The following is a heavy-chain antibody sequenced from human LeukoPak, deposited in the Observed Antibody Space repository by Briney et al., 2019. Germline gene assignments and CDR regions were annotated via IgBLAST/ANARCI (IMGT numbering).Heavy chain of an antibody. CDR2: IYYNGST. CDR3: ARGEQFYYYYMDV. D-gene: IGHD1/OR15-1a*01. CDR1: GGSISSYY. J-gene: IGHJ6*03. Sequence: PSETLSLTCTVSGGSISSYYWSWIRQPPGKGLEWIGYIYYNGSTNYNPSLKSRVTISVDTSKNQFSLKLSSVTAADTAVYYCARGEQFYYYYMDVWGKGTTVTVSS. V-gene: IGHV4-59*01.